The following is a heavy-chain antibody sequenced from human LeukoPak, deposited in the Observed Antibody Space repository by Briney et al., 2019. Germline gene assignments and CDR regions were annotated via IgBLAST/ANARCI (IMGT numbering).Heavy chain of an antibody. D-gene: IGHD6-19*01. J-gene: IGHJ5*02. CDR1: GFTFSSYA. CDR2: ISYDGSNK. CDR3: AKDSGIAVAGTQNWLDP. Sequence: PGGSLRLSCAASGFTFSSYAMHWVRQAPGKGLEWVAVISYDGSNKYYADSVKGRFTISRDNSKNTLYLQMNSLRAEDTAVYYCAKDSGIAVAGTQNWLDPWGQGTLVTVSS. V-gene: IGHV3-30-3*01.